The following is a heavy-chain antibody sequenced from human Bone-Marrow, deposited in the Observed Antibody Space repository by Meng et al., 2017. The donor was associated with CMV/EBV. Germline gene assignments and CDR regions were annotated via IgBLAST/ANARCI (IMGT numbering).Heavy chain of an antibody. V-gene: IGHV4-39*07. J-gene: IGHJ5*02. CDR1: GGSISSSSYY. Sequence: SETLSLTCTVSGGSISSSSYYWGWIRQPPGKGLEWIGSIYYSGSTYYNPSLKSRVTISVDTSKNQFSLKLSSVTAADTAVYYCARSRVTLRSNPVGWFDPWGQG. CDR3: ARSRVTLRSNPVGWFDP. D-gene: IGHD3-3*01. CDR2: IYYSGST.